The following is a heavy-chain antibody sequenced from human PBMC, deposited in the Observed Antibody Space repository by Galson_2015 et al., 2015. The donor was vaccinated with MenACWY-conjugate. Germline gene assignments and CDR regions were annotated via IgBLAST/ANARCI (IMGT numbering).Heavy chain of an antibody. CDR1: GSSFTTYW. J-gene: IGHJ3*02. CDR3: ARHKGLKGAFDI. V-gene: IGHV5-51*01. Sequence: QSGAEVKKPGESLQISCKASGSSFTTYWIVWVRQMPGKGLEWMGIIYPGDSDTRYSPSFQGQVTISADKSNNTAHLQWSGLKASDTAMYYCARHKGLKGAFDIWGQGTMVTVSS. D-gene: IGHD2-8*01. CDR2: IYPGDSDT.